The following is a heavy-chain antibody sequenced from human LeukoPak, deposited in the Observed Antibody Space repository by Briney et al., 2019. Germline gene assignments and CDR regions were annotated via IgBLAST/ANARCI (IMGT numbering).Heavy chain of an antibody. Sequence: ASVKVSFKASGYSFTVSYIHWVRQAPGQGLEWMGWINPNSGDTNYAQDFQGRVTMTRDTSITTAYMELSRLRSDDSAVYYCARGGDFDYWGQGNLVTVSS. CDR3: ARGGDFDY. CDR1: GYSFTVSY. D-gene: IGHD3-16*01. CDR2: INPNSGDT. V-gene: IGHV1-2*02. J-gene: IGHJ4*02.